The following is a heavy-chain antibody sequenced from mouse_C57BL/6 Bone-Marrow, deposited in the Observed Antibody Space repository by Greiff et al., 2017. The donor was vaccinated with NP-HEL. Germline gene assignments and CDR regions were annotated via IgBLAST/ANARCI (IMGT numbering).Heavy chain of an antibody. J-gene: IGHJ3*01. CDR3: ARSFITTVTAY. CDR1: GYTFTSYW. V-gene: IGHV1-52*01. D-gene: IGHD1-1*01. CDR2: IDPSDSET. Sequence: QVQLQQPGAELVRPGSSVKLSCKASGYTFTSYWMHWVKQRPIQGLEWIGNIDPSDSETHYNQKFKDKATLTVDKSSSTAYMQLSSLTSEDSAVYFCARSFITTVTAYWGQGTLVTVSA.